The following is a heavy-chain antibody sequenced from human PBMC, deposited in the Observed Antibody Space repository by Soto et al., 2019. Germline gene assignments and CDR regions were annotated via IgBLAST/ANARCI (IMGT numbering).Heavy chain of an antibody. J-gene: IGHJ5*02. D-gene: IGHD3-3*01. CDR2: MNPNGGST. V-gene: IGHV1-46*01. CDR1: SVTFTSYL. CDR3: VRSSGGLFGIIIEGSNWFGH. Sequence: VASVTVSCKAPSVTFTSYLMHWVRQAPGHGLEWSGVMNPNGGSTKSAQTFPGRVNMTGDTSTSTVSRALRRLSPEHPAIYYCVRSSGGLFGIIIEGSNWFGHWGQGTMVTVSS.